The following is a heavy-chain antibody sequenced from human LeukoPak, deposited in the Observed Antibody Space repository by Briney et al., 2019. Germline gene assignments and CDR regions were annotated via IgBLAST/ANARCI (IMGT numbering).Heavy chain of an antibody. V-gene: IGHV4-4*07. Sequence: SETLSLTCTVSGGSISSYYWSWIRQPAGKGLEWIGRIYTSGSTNYNPSLKSRVTMSVDTSKNQFSLKLSSVTAADTAVYYCARHPLLPITMVRGVISNWFDPWGQGTLVTVSS. J-gene: IGHJ5*02. CDR3: ARHPLLPITMVRGVISNWFDP. CDR1: GGSISSYY. D-gene: IGHD3-10*01. CDR2: IYTSGST.